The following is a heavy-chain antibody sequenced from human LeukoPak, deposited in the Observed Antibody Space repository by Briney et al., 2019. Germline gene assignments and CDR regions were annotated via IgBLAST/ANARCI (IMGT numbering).Heavy chain of an antibody. J-gene: IGHJ4*02. Sequence: GGSLRLSCAASGFTFRSYEMTWVRQAPGKGLEWVSTINGHGGSAYYADSVKGRFTTSRDNSKSTLYLQMNSLRVDDTAVYYCTKGPYSSSDFDYWGQGTLVTVSS. CDR3: TKGPYSSSDFDY. D-gene: IGHD6-6*01. CDR1: GFTFRSYE. CDR2: INGHGGSA. V-gene: IGHV3-23*01.